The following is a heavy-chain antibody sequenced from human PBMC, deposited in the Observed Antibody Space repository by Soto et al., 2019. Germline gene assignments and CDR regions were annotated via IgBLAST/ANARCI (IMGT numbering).Heavy chain of an antibody. Sequence: QVQLVESGGGVVQPGRSLRLSCAASGVTFSNYALHWVRQAPGKGLEWVTIISCDGSSKYYADSVKGRFTISRDNSKNTLYLQMNSLRAEDTAVYYCARDQNCYGSGSYYYWGQGTLVTVSS. D-gene: IGHD3-10*01. CDR3: ARDQNCYGSGSYYY. V-gene: IGHV3-30-3*01. J-gene: IGHJ4*02. CDR1: GVTFSNYA. CDR2: ISCDGSSK.